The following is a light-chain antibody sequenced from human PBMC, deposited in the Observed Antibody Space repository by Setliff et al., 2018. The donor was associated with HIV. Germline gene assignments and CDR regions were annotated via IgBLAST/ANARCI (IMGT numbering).Light chain of an antibody. Sequence: QSALTQPASVSGSPGQSITISCTGTSSDVVDYNYVSWYQQYPGKAPKLMIYAVSNRPSGVSNRFSGSRSGNTASLTISGLQAEDEADYYCSSYTSSSTLFGGGTKVTVL. CDR3: SSYTSSSTL. CDR1: SSDVVDYNY. V-gene: IGLV2-14*03. CDR2: AVS. J-gene: IGLJ2*01.